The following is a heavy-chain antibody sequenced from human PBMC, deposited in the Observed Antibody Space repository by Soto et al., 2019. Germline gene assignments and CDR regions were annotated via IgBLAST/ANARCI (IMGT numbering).Heavy chain of an antibody. CDR3: TRHFGIAAAGTAPNWFDP. D-gene: IGHD6-13*01. J-gene: IGHJ5*02. Sequence: EVQLVESGGGLVQPGGSLKLSCAASGFTFSGSAMHWVRQASGKGLEWVGRIRSKDNSYATAYAASVKGRFTISRDDSKNTAYLQMNSLKTEDTAVYYCTRHFGIAAAGTAPNWFDPWGQGTLVTVSS. V-gene: IGHV3-73*02. CDR1: GFTFSGSA. CDR2: IRSKDNSYAT.